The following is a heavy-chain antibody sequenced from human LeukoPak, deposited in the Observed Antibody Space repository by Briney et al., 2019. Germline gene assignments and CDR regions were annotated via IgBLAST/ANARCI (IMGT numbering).Heavy chain of an antibody. Sequence: ASVKVSCKASGGTFSSYATSWVRQAPGQGLEWMGGIIPIFGTANYAQKFQGRVTITADESTSTAYMELSSLRSEDTAVYYCASSGHDYGDYPDSYWGQGTLVTVSS. V-gene: IGHV1-69*13. CDR1: GGTFSSYA. J-gene: IGHJ4*02. CDR2: IIPIFGTA. D-gene: IGHD4-17*01. CDR3: ASSGHDYGDYPDSY.